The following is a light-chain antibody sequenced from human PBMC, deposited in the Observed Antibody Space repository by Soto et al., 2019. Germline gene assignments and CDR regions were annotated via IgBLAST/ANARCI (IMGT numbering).Light chain of an antibody. V-gene: IGKV3-11*01. CDR2: DAS. CDR3: LQRSDWPRT. CDR1: QSVGSY. J-gene: IGKJ1*01. Sequence: EIVLTQSPATLSLSPGERATLSCRASQSVGSYLAWYQQKPGQAPRLLIYDASNRATGIPARFSGSGSGTGFHLTISSLEPEDFAVYYCLQRSDWPRTFGRGTKLEIK.